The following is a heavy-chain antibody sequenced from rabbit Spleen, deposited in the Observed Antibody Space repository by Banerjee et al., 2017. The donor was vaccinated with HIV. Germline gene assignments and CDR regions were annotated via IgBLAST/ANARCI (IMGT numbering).Heavy chain of an antibody. CDR1: GFSFSSSAY. CDR3: ARDLPGVIGWNFGF. J-gene: IGHJ3*01. CDR2: IAGSSSGFT. Sequence: QSLEESGGDLVKPGASLTPTCTASGFSFSSSAYMCWVGRAPGKGLEWISCIAGSSSGFTYSATWAKGRFTCSRTSSTTVTLQMTSLTVADTASYFCARDLPGVIGWNFGFWGQGTLVTVS. D-gene: IGHD3-1*01. V-gene: IGHV1S40*01.